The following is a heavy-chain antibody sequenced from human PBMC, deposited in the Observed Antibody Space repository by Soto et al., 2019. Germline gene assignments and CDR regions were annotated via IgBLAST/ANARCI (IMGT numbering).Heavy chain of an antibody. V-gene: IGHV1-69*01. J-gene: IGHJ6*02. D-gene: IGHD6-13*01. Sequence: SVKVSCKASGGTFSSYAISWVRQAPGQGLEWMGGIIPIFGTANYAQKFQGRVTITADESTSTAYMELSSLRSEDTAVYYCARSNRRQQLVLGSVMDVWGQGTTVTVSS. CDR3: ARSNRRQQLVLGSVMDV. CDR1: GGTFSSYA. CDR2: IIPIFGTA.